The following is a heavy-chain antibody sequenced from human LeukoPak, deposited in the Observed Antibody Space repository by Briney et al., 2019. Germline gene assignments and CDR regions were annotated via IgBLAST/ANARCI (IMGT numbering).Heavy chain of an antibody. Sequence: GASVKVSCKASGYTFTGYYMHWVRQAPGQGLEWMGWINTNSGGTNYAQKFQGRVTMTRDTSISTAYMELSRLRSDDTAVYYCARDSSHFGVVMSGYWGQGTLVTVSS. CDR1: GYTFTGYY. D-gene: IGHD3-3*01. J-gene: IGHJ4*02. CDR2: INTNSGGT. V-gene: IGHV1-2*02. CDR3: ARDSSHFGVVMSGY.